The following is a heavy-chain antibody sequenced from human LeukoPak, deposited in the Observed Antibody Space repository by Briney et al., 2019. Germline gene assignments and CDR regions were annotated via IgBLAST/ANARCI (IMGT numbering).Heavy chain of an antibody. CDR1: GYTFTSYG. V-gene: IGHV1-18*01. D-gene: IGHD3-10*01. CDR3: ARVPMVRGRYYFDY. J-gene: IGHJ4*02. Sequence: GSVKVSCKASGYTFTSYGISWVRQAPGQGLEWMGWISAYNGNTNYAQKLQGRVTMTTDTSTSTAYMELRSLRSDDTAVYYCARVPMVRGRYYFDYWGQGTLVTVSS. CDR2: ISAYNGNT.